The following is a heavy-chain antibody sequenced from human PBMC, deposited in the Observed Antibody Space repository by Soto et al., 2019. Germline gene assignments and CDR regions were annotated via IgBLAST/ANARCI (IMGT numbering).Heavy chain of an antibody. D-gene: IGHD6-19*01. J-gene: IGHJ6*02. CDR3: ASSTFQWQYYYYYGMDV. CDR2: MNPNSGNT. CDR1: GYTFTSYD. V-gene: IGHV1-8*01. Sequence: ASVKVSCKASGYTFTSYDINWVRQATGQGLEWMGWMNPNSGNTGYAQKFQGRVTMTRNTSISTAYMELSSLRSEDTAVYYCASSTFQWQYYYYYGMDVWGQGTTVTVSS.